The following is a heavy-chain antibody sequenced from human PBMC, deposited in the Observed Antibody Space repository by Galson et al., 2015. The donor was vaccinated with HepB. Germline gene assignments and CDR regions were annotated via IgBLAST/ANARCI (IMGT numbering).Heavy chain of an antibody. CDR1: GFTFSSYS. CDR3: ASTVGYCSGGSCPLDY. Sequence: SLRLSCAASGFTFSSYSMNWVRQAPGKGLEWVSYISSSSSTIYYADSVKGRFTISRDNSKNTLYLQMNSLRAEDTAVYYCASTVGYCSGGSCPLDYWGQGTLVTVSS. V-gene: IGHV3-48*01. D-gene: IGHD2-15*01. CDR2: ISSSSSTI. J-gene: IGHJ4*02.